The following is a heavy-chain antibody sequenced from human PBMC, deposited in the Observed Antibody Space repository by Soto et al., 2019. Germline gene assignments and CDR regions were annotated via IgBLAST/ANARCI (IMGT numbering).Heavy chain of an antibody. D-gene: IGHD3-22*01. CDR2: INAGNGDT. CDR3: ATDWTHYDSSGPGDY. V-gene: IGHV1-3*01. J-gene: IGHJ4*02. CDR1: GYTFTSYA. Sequence: GASVKVSCKASGYTFTSYAMHWVRQAPGQRLEWMGWINAGNGDTKYSQKFQGRVTITRDTSANTAYMELSSLRSEDTDVFYCATDWTHYDSSGPGDYWGQGTLVTVS.